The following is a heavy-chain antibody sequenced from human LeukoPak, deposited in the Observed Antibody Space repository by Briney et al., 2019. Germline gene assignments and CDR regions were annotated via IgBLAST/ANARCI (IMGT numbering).Heavy chain of an antibody. Sequence: GGSLRLSCAASGFTFSSYGMHWVRQAPGKGLEGVAFIRYDGSNKYYADSVKGRFTISRDNAKNSLYLQMNSLRAEDTAVYYCARSPPSYYDAFDIWGQGTMVTVSS. D-gene: IGHD2-21*01. CDR3: ARSPPSYYDAFDI. CDR2: IRYDGSNK. V-gene: IGHV3-30*02. J-gene: IGHJ3*02. CDR1: GFTFSSYG.